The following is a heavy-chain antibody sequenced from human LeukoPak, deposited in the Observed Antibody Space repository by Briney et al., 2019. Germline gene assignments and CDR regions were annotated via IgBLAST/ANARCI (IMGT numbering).Heavy chain of an antibody. CDR1: GFSVSSNY. CDR3: ARQVVAVAGTGYFDY. Sequence: GSLRLSCGASGFSVSSNYMSWIRQPPGKGLEWVGSIYYSGSTYYNASLKSRGTISVDTSKNQFSLKLNSVTAADTAVYFCARQVVAVAGTGYFDYWGQGTLVTVSS. D-gene: IGHD6-19*01. V-gene: IGHV4-39*01. CDR2: IYYSGST. J-gene: IGHJ4*02.